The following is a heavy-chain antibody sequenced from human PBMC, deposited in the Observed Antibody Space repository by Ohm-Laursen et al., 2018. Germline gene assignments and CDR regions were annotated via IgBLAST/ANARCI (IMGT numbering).Heavy chain of an antibody. CDR3: TYSNKPYNWFDP. D-gene: IGHD4-11*01. CDR2: IGTFNNKT. Sequence: ASVKVSCNASGYTFVSYAISWVRQAPGQGLEWMGWIGTFNNKTNYAQKFQGRVTMTTDTSTSTAYMELRSLRSDDTAVYYCTYSNKPYNWFDPWGQGTLVTVSS. V-gene: IGHV1-18*04. CDR1: GYTFVSYA. J-gene: IGHJ5*02.